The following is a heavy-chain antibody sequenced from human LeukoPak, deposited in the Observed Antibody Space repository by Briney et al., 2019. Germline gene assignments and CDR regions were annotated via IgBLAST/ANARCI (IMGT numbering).Heavy chain of an antibody. Sequence: TGGSLRLSCAASGFTFSSYWMHWVRQAPGKGLEWVSRINSDGSSTSYADSVKGRFTISRDNAKNTLYLQMNSLRAEDTAVYYCERDVYGDYVDYWGQGTLVTVSS. V-gene: IGHV3-74*01. CDR3: ERDVYGDYVDY. CDR2: INSDGSST. CDR1: GFTFSSYW. D-gene: IGHD4-17*01. J-gene: IGHJ4*02.